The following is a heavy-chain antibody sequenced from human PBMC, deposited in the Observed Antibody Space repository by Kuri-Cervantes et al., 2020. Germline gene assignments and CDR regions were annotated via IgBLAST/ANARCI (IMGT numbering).Heavy chain of an antibody. V-gene: IGHV3-7*01. CDR1: GFTFSSYW. D-gene: IGHD4-17*01. CDR2: IKQDGSEK. CDR3: ARGDYGDYGASLFDY. J-gene: IGHJ4*02. Sequence: GGSLRLSCAASGFTFSSYWMSWVRQAPGKGLEWVANIKQDGSEKYYVDSVKGRFTISRDNAKNSLYLQMNSLRAEDTAVYYCARGDYGDYGASLFDYWGQGTLVTVSS.